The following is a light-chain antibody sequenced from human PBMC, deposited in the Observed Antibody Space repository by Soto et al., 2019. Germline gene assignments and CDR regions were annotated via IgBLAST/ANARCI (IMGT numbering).Light chain of an antibody. CDR2: WAS. CDR3: QQFRSSPFT. CDR1: QSVLYTPNNKNY. V-gene: IGKV4-1*01. J-gene: IGKJ3*01. Sequence: DIVMTQSPDSLSVSLGERATINCKSSQSVLYTPNNKNYLAWYQQKPGQPPKLLIYWASTRESGVPDRFSGGGSGTDFTLTISSLQAEDVAVYYCQQFRSSPFTFGPGTKVDIK.